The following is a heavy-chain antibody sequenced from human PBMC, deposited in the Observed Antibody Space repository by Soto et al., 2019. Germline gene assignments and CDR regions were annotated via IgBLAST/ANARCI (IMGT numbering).Heavy chain of an antibody. CDR3: AKATATSGGAFEI. CDR1: GFTFSIHE. V-gene: IGHV3-23*04. D-gene: IGHD1-1*01. J-gene: IGHJ3*02. Sequence: EVQLVESGGGLVQPGGSLRLSCAASGFTFSIHEMNWVRQAPGKGLEWVSTILVGGSTHYEDSVKGRFTISRDTSKNTVYLQMNSLTAGDTAMYYCAKATATSGGAFEIYGLGTLVTVSS. CDR2: ILVGGST.